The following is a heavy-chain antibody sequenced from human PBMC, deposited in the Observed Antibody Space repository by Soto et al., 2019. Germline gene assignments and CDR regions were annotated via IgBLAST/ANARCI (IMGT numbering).Heavy chain of an antibody. CDR2: IYHSGST. Sequence: SETLSLTCAVSGGSISSGGYSWSWIRQPPGKGLEWIGYIYHSGSTYYNPSLKSRVTISVDRSKNQFSLKLSSVTAADTAVYYCARGQVVAAQHWGQGTLLTVSS. J-gene: IGHJ4*02. V-gene: IGHV4-30-2*01. CDR3: ARGQVVAAQH. CDR1: GGSISSGGYS. D-gene: IGHD2-15*01.